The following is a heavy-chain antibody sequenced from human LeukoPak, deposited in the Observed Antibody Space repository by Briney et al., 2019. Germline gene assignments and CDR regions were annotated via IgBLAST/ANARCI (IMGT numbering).Heavy chain of an antibody. CDR3: ARDYKYAFDN. V-gene: IGHV3-30*03. D-gene: IGHD5-24*01. CDR1: GFTFSSYG. J-gene: IGHJ4*02. Sequence: GGSLRLSCAASGFTFSSYGMQWFRQAPDKGLEWVAAISNDGSNKYYADSVKGRFTISRDNSKNTLYLQMNSLRAEDTAVYYCARDYKYAFDNWGQGTLVTVSS. CDR2: ISNDGSNK.